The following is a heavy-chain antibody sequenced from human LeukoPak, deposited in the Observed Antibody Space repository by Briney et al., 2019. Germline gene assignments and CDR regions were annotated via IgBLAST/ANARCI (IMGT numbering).Heavy chain of an antibody. CDR2: INTNTGNP. V-gene: IGHV7-4-1*02. Sequence: ASVKVSCKASGYTFTTYAMNWVRQAPGQGLEWMGWINTNTGNPTYAQGFTGRFVFSLDTSVSTTYLQISSLKAEDTAVYYCARGGSSWYGGHAEYFQYWGQGTLVTVSS. CDR3: ARGGSSWYGGHAEYFQY. CDR1: GYTFTTYA. D-gene: IGHD6-13*01. J-gene: IGHJ1*01.